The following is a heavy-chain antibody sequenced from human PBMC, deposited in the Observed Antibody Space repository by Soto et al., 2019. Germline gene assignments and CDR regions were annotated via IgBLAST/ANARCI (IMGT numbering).Heavy chain of an antibody. CDR3: ARDVYGDYDPGIILACDI. CDR1: GFTVSSNY. Sequence: EVQLVESGGGLVQPGGSLRLSCAASGFTVSSNYMSWVRQAPGKGLEWVSVIYSGGSTYYADSVKGRFTISRDNSKNTLYLQMNSLRAEDTAVYDCARDVYGDYDPGIILACDIWGQGTMVTVSS. J-gene: IGHJ3*02. D-gene: IGHD4-17*01. CDR2: IYSGGST. V-gene: IGHV3-66*01.